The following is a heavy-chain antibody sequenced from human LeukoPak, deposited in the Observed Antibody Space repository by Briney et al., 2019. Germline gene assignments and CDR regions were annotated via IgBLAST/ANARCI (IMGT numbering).Heavy chain of an antibody. J-gene: IGHJ5*02. CDR2: INSDGSST. D-gene: IGHD1-26*01. CDR1: GYTFSSAW. Sequence: GGSLRLSCAGTGYTFSSAWMHWVRQAPGKGLVWVSRINSDGSSTIYADSVRGRFTISRDNAKNTLYLQMNSLKTEDTAVYYCTIVGATWGQGTLVTVSS. CDR3: TIVGAT. V-gene: IGHV3-74*01.